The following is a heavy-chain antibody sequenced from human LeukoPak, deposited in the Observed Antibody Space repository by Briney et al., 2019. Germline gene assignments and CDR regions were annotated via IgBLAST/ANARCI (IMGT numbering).Heavy chain of an antibody. J-gene: IGHJ3*02. D-gene: IGHD3-22*01. CDR3: AREGDSSAWGDAFDI. V-gene: IGHV4-39*07. Sequence: SETLSLTCTVSGGSISNHNYYWGWIRQPPGKGLEWIGSIYYSGSSYYNPSLKSRLTISVDTSKNQFSLKLSSVAAADTAVYYCAREGDSSAWGDAFDIWGQGTMVTVSS. CDR2: IYYSGSS. CDR1: GGSISNHNYY.